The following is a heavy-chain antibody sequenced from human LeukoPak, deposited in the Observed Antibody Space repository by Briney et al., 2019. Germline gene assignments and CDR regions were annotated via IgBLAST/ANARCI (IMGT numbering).Heavy chain of an antibody. CDR2: IYYSKST. D-gene: IGHD3-10*01. CDR3: ARHYSSGTYPLDS. Sequence: ETSETLSLTCTVSGDSISSSYWSWIRQPPGRGLEWIGHIYYSKSTTYNPSLKSRLTMSTDTSKNQFSLKLSSVTAADTAVYYCARHYSSGTYPLDSWGQGTLVTVSS. J-gene: IGHJ4*02. V-gene: IGHV4-59*08. CDR1: GDSISSSY.